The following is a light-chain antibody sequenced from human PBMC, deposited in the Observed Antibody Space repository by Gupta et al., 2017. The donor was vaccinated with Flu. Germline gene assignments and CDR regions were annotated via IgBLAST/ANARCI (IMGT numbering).Light chain of an antibody. CDR3: QQYGSSVYT. Sequence: EIVLPKSPVPLSLSPGERATLACRASQSVNNNLLTWYQQKTGQAPRLLIYGASSRATGIPDRFSGSGSGTDFTLTIRRLESRDFAVYYCQQYGSSVYTFGQGTKLEIK. CDR1: QSVNNNL. V-gene: IGKV3-20*01. J-gene: IGKJ2*01. CDR2: GAS.